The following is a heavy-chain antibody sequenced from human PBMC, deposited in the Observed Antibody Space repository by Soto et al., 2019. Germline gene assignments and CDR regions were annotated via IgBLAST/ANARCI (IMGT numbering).Heavy chain of an antibody. Sequence: ASVKVSCKVSGYTFTSYGISWVRPAPGQGLEWMGWISAYNGNTNYAQKLQGRVTMTTDTSTSTAYMELRSLRSDDTAVYYCAREHILTGYSTYYYYYYMDVWGKGTTVTVSS. CDR2: ISAYNGNT. CDR3: AREHILTGYSTYYYYYYMDV. J-gene: IGHJ6*03. V-gene: IGHV1-18*01. CDR1: GYTFTSYG. D-gene: IGHD3-9*01.